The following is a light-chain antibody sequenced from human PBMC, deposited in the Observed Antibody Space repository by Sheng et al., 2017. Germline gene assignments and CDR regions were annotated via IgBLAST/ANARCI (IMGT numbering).Light chain of an antibody. V-gene: IGKV1-6*01. CDR3: LQDYNYPRT. Sequence: AIQMTQSPSSLSASVGDSVTITCRASQGIGDDLGWYQQRPGKAPKLLIYAASSLQGGVSSRFSGSGSGTDFTLTISSLQPEDFATYYCLQDYNYPRTFGQGTKVEIK. CDR2: AAS. CDR1: QGIGDD. J-gene: IGKJ1*01.